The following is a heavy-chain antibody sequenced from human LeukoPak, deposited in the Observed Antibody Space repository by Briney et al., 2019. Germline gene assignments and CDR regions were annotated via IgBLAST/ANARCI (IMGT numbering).Heavy chain of an antibody. CDR3: AKDSTAFGSSWSAGGFDY. V-gene: IGHV3-9*01. CDR2: ISWNSGSI. J-gene: IGHJ4*02. CDR1: GFTFDDYA. Sequence: PGRSLRLSCAASGFTFDDYALHWVRQAPGKGLEWVSGISWNSGSIGYADSVKGRFTISRDNAKNSLYLQMNSLRAEDTALYYCAKDSTAFGSSWSAGGFDYWGQGTLVTVSS. D-gene: IGHD6-13*01.